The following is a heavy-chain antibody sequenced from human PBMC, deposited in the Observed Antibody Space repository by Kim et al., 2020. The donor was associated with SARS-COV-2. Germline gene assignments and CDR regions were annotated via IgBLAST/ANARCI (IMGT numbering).Heavy chain of an antibody. J-gene: IGHJ5*02. D-gene: IGHD3-22*01. V-gene: IGHV3-21*01. Sequence: ADSVKGRFTISRDNAKNSLYLQMNSLRAEDTAVYYCARGGYYDSSGYWATWGQGTLVTVSS. CDR3: ARGGYYDSSGYWAT.